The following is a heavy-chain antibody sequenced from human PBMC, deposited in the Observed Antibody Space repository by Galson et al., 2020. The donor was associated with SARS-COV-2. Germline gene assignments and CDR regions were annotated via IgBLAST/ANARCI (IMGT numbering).Heavy chain of an antibody. Sequence: ASVKVSCKASGYTFTGYYMHWVRQAPGQGLEWMGWINPNSGGTNYAQKFQGRVTMTRDTSISTAYMELSRLRSDDTAVYYCARKQRETWLQFTTNYYFDYWGQGTLVTVSS. CDR3: ARKQRETWLQFTTNYYFDY. D-gene: IGHD5-12*01. CDR1: GYTFTGYY. CDR2: INPNSGGT. J-gene: IGHJ4*02. V-gene: IGHV1-2*02.